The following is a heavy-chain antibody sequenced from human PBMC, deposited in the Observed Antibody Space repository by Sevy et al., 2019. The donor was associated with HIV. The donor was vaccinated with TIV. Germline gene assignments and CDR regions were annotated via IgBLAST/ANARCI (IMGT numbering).Heavy chain of an antibody. Sequence: ASVKVSCKASGGTFNNYAINWVRQAPGQGLEWMGGIIPIFGATNYAQKFQGRVTITADESTSTGYMEVSGLRSEDTGIYYCASVGFCSTRSCFTALRFPLDPHFDSWGQGTLVTVSS. CDR1: GGTFNNYA. V-gene: IGHV1-69*13. J-gene: IGHJ4*02. CDR3: ASVGFCSTRSCFTALRFPLDPHFDS. CDR2: IIPIFGAT. D-gene: IGHD2-2*02.